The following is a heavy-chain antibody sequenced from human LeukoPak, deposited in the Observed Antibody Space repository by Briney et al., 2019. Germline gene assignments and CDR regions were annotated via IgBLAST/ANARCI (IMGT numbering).Heavy chain of an antibody. D-gene: IGHD2-2*01. Sequence: PGGSLRLSCAASGFTFSSYEMNWVRQAPGKGLEWVSYISSSGSTIYYADSVKSRFTISRDNAKNSLYLQMNSLRAEDTAVYYCASGYQLLHFDYWGQGTLVTVSS. J-gene: IGHJ4*02. V-gene: IGHV3-48*03. CDR2: ISSSGSTI. CDR3: ASGYQLLHFDY. CDR1: GFTFSSYE.